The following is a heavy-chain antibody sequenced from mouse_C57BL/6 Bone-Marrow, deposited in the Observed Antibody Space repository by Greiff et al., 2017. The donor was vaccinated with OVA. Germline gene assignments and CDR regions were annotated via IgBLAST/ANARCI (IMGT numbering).Heavy chain of an antibody. CDR2: IDPSDSYT. CDR1: GYTFTSYW. Sequence: QVQLQQSGAELVKPGASVKLSCKASGYTFTSYWMQWVKQRPGQGLEWIGEIDPSDSYTNYNQKFKGKATLTVDTSSSTAYMQLSSLTSEDSAVYYCARGGRWLPHWYFDVWGTGTTVTVSS. CDR3: ARGGRWLPHWYFDV. J-gene: IGHJ1*03. V-gene: IGHV1-50*01. D-gene: IGHD2-3*01.